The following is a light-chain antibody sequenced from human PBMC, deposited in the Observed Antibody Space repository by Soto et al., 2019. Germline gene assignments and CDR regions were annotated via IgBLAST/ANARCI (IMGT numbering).Light chain of an antibody. CDR1: QAISNL. CDR2: DAS. V-gene: IGKV1-33*01. J-gene: IGKJ2*01. CDR3: QKYEILPYT. Sequence: DVQMTQSPSSLSASVGDRVTITCQASQAISNLLNWYQQKAGEAPRLLIFDASNLETGVPSRFSGGGSGTDFTFTISSLQPEDIATYYCQKYEILPYTFGRGTKLEIK.